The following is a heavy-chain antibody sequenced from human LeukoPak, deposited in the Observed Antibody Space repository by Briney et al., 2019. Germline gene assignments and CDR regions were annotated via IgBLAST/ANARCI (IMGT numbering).Heavy chain of an antibody. CDR1: GYTFTGYY. Sequence: GASVKLSCKASGYTFTGYYMHWVRQAPGQGLEWMGRINPNSGGTNYAQKFQSRVTMTRDTSISTAYMELSRLRSDDTAVYYCARSLLLWFGEDWGQGTLVTVSS. D-gene: IGHD3-10*01. V-gene: IGHV1-2*06. J-gene: IGHJ4*02. CDR2: INPNSGGT. CDR3: ARSLLLWFGED.